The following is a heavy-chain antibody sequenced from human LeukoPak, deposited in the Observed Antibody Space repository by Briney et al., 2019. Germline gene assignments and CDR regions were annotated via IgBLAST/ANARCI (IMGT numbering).Heavy chain of an antibody. D-gene: IGHD3-10*01. CDR3: ARRTMVRGVTPFDY. J-gene: IGHJ4*02. CDR1: GFTFSSYD. Sequence: GGSLRLSCAASGFTFSSYDMTWVRQAPGRGLEWVSSISSSSSYIYYADSVKGRFTISGDNAKNSLYLQMNSLRAEDTAVYYCARRTMVRGVTPFDYWGQGTLVTVSS. CDR2: ISSSSSYI. V-gene: IGHV3-21*01.